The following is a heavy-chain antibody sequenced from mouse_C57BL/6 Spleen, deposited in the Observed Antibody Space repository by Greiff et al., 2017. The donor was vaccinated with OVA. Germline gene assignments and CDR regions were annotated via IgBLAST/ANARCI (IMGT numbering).Heavy chain of an antibody. D-gene: IGHD1-1*01. Sequence: VQLVESGGDLVKPGGSLKLSCAASGFTFSSYGMSWVRQTPDKRLEWVATISSGGSYTYYPDSVKGRFTISRDNAKNTLYLQMSSLKSEDTAMYYCARDNYYGSSKGFAYWGQGTLVTVSA. CDR2: ISSGGSYT. CDR1: GFTFSSYG. J-gene: IGHJ3*01. CDR3: ARDNYYGSSKGFAY. V-gene: IGHV5-6*01.